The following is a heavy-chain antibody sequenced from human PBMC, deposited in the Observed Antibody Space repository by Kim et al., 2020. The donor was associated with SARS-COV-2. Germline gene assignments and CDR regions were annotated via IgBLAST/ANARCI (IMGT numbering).Heavy chain of an antibody. CDR1: GGSISSYY. CDR3: ARQGGYYLEFDY. D-gene: IGHD3-22*01. J-gene: IGHJ4*02. Sequence: SETLSLTCTVSGGSISSYYWSWIRQPPGKGLEWIGYIYYSGSTNYNPSLKSRVTISVDTSKNQFSLKLSSVTAADTAVYYCARQGGYYLEFDYWGQGTLVTVSS. CDR2: IYYSGST. V-gene: IGHV4-59*08.